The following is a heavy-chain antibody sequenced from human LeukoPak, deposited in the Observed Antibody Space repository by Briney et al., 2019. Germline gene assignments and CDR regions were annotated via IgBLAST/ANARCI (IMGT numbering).Heavy chain of an antibody. D-gene: IGHD3-16*02. CDR1: GGSISSGDYY. Sequence: SQTLSLTCTVSGGSISSGDYYWSWIRQPPGKGLEWIGYIYYSGSTYNNPSLKSRVTISVDTSKNQFSLKLSSVTAADTAVYYCARTPTVWGSYRYTSDYWGQGTLVTVSS. J-gene: IGHJ4*02. CDR3: ARTPTVWGSYRYTSDY. V-gene: IGHV4-30-4*08. CDR2: IYYSGST.